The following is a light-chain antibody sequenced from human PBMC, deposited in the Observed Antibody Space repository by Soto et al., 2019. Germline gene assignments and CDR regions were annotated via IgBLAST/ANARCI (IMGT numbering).Light chain of an antibody. J-gene: IGKJ5*01. CDR3: QQANSFPIT. CDR2: AAS. Sequence: DIQMTQSPSSLSASVGDRVTITCRASQSISMYLNWYQQKPGKAPKLLIYAASSLQSGVPSRFSGSGSGTDFTLTISSLQPEDCAIYFCQQANSFPITFGQGTRLEIK. V-gene: IGKV1-39*01. CDR1: QSISMY.